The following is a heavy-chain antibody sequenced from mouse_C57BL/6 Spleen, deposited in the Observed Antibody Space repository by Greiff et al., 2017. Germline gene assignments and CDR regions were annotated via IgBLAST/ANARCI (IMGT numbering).Heavy chain of an antibody. CDR2: IRNKANGYTT. D-gene: IGHD2-1*01. J-gene: IGHJ4*01. V-gene: IGHV7-3*01. CDR1: GFTFTDYY. CDR3: ARYDGNYVDAMDY. Sequence: EVQGVESGGGLVQPGGSLSLSCAASGFTFTDYYMSWVRQPPGKALEWLGFIRNKANGYTTEYSASVKGRFTISRDNSQSILYLQMNALRAEDSATYYCARYDGNYVDAMDYWGQGTSVTVSS.